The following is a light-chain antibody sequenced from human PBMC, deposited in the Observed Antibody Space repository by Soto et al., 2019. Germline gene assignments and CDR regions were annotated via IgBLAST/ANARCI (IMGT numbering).Light chain of an antibody. CDR1: QSISSH. V-gene: IGKV1-39*01. CDR3: QQSYSTPA. J-gene: IGKJ1*01. Sequence: DIQMTQSPSSLSASVGDRVTITCRASQSISSHLNCYQQKPGKAPKLLIYAASSLQSGVPSRFSGSGSGTDFTLTISSLQPEDFATYYCQQSYSTPAFGQGTKVDNK. CDR2: AAS.